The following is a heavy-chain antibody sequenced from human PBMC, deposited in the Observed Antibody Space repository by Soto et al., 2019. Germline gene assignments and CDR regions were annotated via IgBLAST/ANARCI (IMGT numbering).Heavy chain of an antibody. CDR3: AKGGVSSSWYGTPLDY. Sequence: EVQLVESGGGLVQPGRSLRLSCAAAGFTFDDYAMHWVRQAPGKGLEWVSGISWNSGGIGYADSVKGRFTISRDNAKNSLYLQMNSLRAEDTALYYCAKGGVSSSWYGTPLDYWGQGTLVTVSS. CDR1: GFTFDDYA. D-gene: IGHD6-13*01. J-gene: IGHJ4*02. V-gene: IGHV3-9*01. CDR2: ISWNSGGI.